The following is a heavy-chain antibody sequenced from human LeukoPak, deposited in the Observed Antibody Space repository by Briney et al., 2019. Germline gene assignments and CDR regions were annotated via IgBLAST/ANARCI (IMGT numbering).Heavy chain of an antibody. D-gene: IGHD6-19*01. V-gene: IGHV1-2*06. CDR1: GYTFTGYY. Sequence: ASVKVSCKASGYTFTGYYIHWVRQAPGQGLEWMGRIIPNSGDTKYAQKFQGRVAMTRDTSISTVCMELSGLRSDDTAVYHCARASSGLYFLDYWGQGTLVTVSS. CDR2: IIPNSGDT. J-gene: IGHJ4*02. CDR3: ARASSGLYFLDY.